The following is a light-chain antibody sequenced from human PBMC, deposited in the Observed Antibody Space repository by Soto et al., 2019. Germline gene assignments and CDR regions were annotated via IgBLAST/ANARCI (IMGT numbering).Light chain of an antibody. V-gene: IGKV3-15*01. J-gene: IGKJ1*01. CDR1: QSVSSN. Sequence: EIVMTQSPATLSVSPGERATLSCRASQSVSSNLAWYQQKPGQAPRLLIYGASTRATGIPARFSGSGSGTEFPLTISSLQSEDLAVYYCQQYNNWPPWTFGQGTKVEIK. CDR3: QQYNNWPPWT. CDR2: GAS.